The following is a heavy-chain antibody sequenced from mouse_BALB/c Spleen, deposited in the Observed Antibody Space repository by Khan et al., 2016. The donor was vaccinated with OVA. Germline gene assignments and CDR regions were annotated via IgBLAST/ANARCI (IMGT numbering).Heavy chain of an antibody. V-gene: IGHV5-6*01. CDR2: ISSGGSYT. D-gene: IGHD1-1*01. J-gene: IGHJ3*01. CDR3: TRHNYGWFAY. Sequence: EVELVESGGDLVKPGGSLRLSCAASGFTFSTFGMSWVRQTPDKRLEWVATISSGGSYTYYPDSVKGRFTISRDNVKNTLYLQMSSLKSEDTAIYYCTRHNYGWFAYWGQGTLVTVSA. CDR1: GFTFSTFG.